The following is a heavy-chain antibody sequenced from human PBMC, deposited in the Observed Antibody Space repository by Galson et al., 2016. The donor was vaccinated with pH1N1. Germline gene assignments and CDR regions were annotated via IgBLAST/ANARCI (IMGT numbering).Heavy chain of an antibody. D-gene: IGHD3-16*01. Sequence: ETLSLTCNVTGDYITSYGSYWSWIRQPPGRGLEWIGFIHSNGATNYKPSLKSRLTMSIDTSKNQFSLRLSSVTAADTAIYYCTRGRASSGERVFDYWGQGALVTVSS. J-gene: IGHJ4*02. CDR2: IHSNGAT. CDR3: TRGRASSGERVFDY. V-gene: IGHV4-61*08. CDR1: GDYITSYGSY.